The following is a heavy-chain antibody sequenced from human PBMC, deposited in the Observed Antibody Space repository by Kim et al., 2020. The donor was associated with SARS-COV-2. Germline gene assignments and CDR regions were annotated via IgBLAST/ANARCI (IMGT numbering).Heavy chain of an antibody. CDR1: GGSIYSGGYY. Sequence: SETLSLTCTVSGGSIYSGGYYWSWIRHPGKGLEWIGNIYFSGSTYYSPSLKSRVTISIDTSKNQFSLKLSSLTAADTAVYYCARAHYYASGSYYNVGDY. D-gene: IGHD3-10*01. J-gene: IGHJ4*01. V-gene: IGHV4-31*03. CDR2: IYFSGST. CDR3: ARAHYYASGSYYNVGDY.